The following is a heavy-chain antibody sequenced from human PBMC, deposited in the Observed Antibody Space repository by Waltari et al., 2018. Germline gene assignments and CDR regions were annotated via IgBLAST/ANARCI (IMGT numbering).Heavy chain of an antibody. CDR2: INPSGGHT. D-gene: IGHD6-19*01. CDR3: ARDQRAVPTASIYAFEI. Sequence: QVQLVQSGAEVKRPGASVTVSCKASGFTFTNFYMHWVRQAPGQGLEWMGIINPSGGHTKYAQQFQGRITVTRDTSTSTTYMELRTLESDDTAVYYCARDQRAVPTASIYAFEIWGQGTVVTVSS. V-gene: IGHV1-46*01. J-gene: IGHJ3*02. CDR1: GFTFTNFY.